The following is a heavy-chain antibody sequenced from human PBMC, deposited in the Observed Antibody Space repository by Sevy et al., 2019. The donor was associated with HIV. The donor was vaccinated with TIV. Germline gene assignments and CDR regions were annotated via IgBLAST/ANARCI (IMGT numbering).Heavy chain of an antibody. CDR2: MKEDGSDK. V-gene: IGHV3-7*01. CDR3: VREGVGGYSYSLDC. D-gene: IGHD5-18*01. J-gene: IGHJ4*02. CDR1: GFTFSVYW. Sequence: GGSLRLSCAASGFTFSVYWMSWVRQAPGKGQEWVATMKEDGSDKDYVDSVKGRFTISRDNAKNSLYLQMNSLRAEDTAVYYCVREGVGGYSYSLDCWGQGTLVTVSS.